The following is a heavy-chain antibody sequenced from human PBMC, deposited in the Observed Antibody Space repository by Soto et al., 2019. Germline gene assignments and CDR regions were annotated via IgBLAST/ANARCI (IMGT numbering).Heavy chain of an antibody. Sequence: GGSLRLSCAASGFTFSSYAMSWVRQAPGKGLEWVSAISCSGGRTYYADSVKGRFTISRDNSKNTLYLQMNSLRAEDTAVYYCAKGLGVRGVIVLYAFDIWGQGTMVTVSS. CDR1: GFTFSSYA. D-gene: IGHD3-10*02. CDR2: ISCSGGRT. V-gene: IGHV3-23*01. J-gene: IGHJ3*02. CDR3: AKGLGVRGVIVLYAFDI.